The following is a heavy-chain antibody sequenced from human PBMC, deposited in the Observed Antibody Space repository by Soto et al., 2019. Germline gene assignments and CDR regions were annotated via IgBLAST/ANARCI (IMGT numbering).Heavy chain of an antibody. J-gene: IGHJ3*02. CDR1: GVSFRSYA. D-gene: IGHD3-22*01. Sequence: GGSLRLSCEASGVSFRSYAMHWVRQVPGKGPEWVAVISHDGSSDYYADSVKGRFTISRDNLRNTLYLQMNSLRVEDTGVYHCARPPVGMTMKLVAFDIWGQGTKVTVSS. CDR2: ISHDGSSD. CDR3: ARPPVGMTMKLVAFDI. V-gene: IGHV3-30*03.